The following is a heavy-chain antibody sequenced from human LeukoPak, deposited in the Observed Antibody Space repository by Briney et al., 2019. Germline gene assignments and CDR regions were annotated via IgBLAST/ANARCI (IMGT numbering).Heavy chain of an antibody. J-gene: IGHJ4*02. CDR3: AKGQIQQLVTSFDY. Sequence: PGGSLRLSCAASGFTFSSYGMHWVRQAPGKGLEWVAFIRYDGSNKYYADSVKGRFTISRDNSKNTLYLQMNSLRAEDTAVYYCAKGQIQQLVTSFDYWGQGALVTVSS. D-gene: IGHD6-13*01. V-gene: IGHV3-30*02. CDR2: IRYDGSNK. CDR1: GFTFSSYG.